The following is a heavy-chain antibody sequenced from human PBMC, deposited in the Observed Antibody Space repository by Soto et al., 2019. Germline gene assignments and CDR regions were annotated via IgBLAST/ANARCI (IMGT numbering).Heavy chain of an antibody. CDR1: GYSFTDYH. V-gene: IGHV1-2*04. CDR2: INPKSGGT. J-gene: IGHJ6*02. D-gene: IGHD2-8*01. Sequence: ASVKVSCKASGYSFTDYHIHWVRQAPGQGLEWLGRINPKSGGTSTAQKLQGWVTMTTDTSISTASMELTRLTSDDAAIYYCARGDSTDCSNGVCSFFYNHDMDVWGQGTTVTVSS. CDR3: ARGDSTDCSNGVCSFFYNHDMDV.